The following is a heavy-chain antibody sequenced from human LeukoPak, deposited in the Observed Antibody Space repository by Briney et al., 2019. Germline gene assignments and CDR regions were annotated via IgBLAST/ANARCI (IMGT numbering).Heavy chain of an antibody. D-gene: IGHD3-22*01. CDR3: ARAVGDSSGYRFDP. V-gene: IGHV1-8*01. J-gene: IGHJ5*02. Sequence: ASVKVSCKASGYTFTSYDINWVRQATGQGLEWMGWMNPNSGNTGYAQKFQGRVTMTRNTSISTAYMELSGLRSEDTAVYYCARAVGDSSGYRFDPWGQGTLVTVSS. CDR2: MNPNSGNT. CDR1: GYTFTSYD.